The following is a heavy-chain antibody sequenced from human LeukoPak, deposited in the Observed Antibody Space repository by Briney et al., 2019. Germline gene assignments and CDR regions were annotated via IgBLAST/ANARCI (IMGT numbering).Heavy chain of an antibody. V-gene: IGHV3-74*01. CDR3: ARDHNWNYVGLSYFDY. CDR1: GFTFSSYW. CDR2: INRDGSVT. D-gene: IGHD1-7*01. J-gene: IGHJ4*02. Sequence: PGGSLRLSCAASGFTFSSYWMHWVRQAPGKGLVWVSRINRDGSVTSYADSVKGRFTISRDNAKNTLYLQMNSLRAEDTAVYYCARDHNWNYVGLSYFDYWGQGTLVTVSS.